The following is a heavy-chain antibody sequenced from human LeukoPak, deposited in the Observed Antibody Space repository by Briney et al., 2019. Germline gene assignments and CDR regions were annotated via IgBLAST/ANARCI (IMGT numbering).Heavy chain of an antibody. CDR2: ISYDGSNE. CDR1: GFTFSSYG. V-gene: IGHV3-30*18. D-gene: IGHD3-10*01. Sequence: GGSLRLSCAASGFTFSSYGMHWVRQAPGKGLEWVAVISYDGSNEYYADSVKGRFTISRDNSKNTLYLQMNSLRAEDTAVYYCAKIGLWFGELFYFDYWGQGTLVTVSS. CDR3: AKIGLWFGELFYFDY. J-gene: IGHJ4*02.